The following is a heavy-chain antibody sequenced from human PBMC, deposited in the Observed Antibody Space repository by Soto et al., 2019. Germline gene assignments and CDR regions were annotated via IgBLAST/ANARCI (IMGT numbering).Heavy chain of an antibody. CDR2: IYYSGST. V-gene: IGHV4-59*01. J-gene: IGHJ6*02. CDR3: ARGGAYYDILTGYYDYYYYGMDV. Sequence: SSETLSLTCTVSGGSISSYYWSWIRQPPGKGLEWIGYIYYSGSTNYNPSLKSRVTISVDTSKNQFSLKLSSVTAADTAVYYCARGGAYYDILTGYYDYYYYGMDVWGQGTTVTVSS. D-gene: IGHD3-9*01. CDR1: GGSISSYY.